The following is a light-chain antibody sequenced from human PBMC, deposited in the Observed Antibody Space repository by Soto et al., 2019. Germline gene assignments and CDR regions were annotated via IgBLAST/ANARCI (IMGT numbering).Light chain of an antibody. CDR3: HQYDSYHRT. V-gene: IGKV1-5*03. CDR1: QSLDRDY. J-gene: IGKJ1*01. Sequence: IQMTQSPSTLSASLGDRVTMTCRASQSLDRDYLAWYQQKPGKAPKLLIYRASTLESGVPARFTGGGSGTAFTLTISSLELDDFETYYCHQYDSYHRTFGPGTKVDIK. CDR2: RAS.